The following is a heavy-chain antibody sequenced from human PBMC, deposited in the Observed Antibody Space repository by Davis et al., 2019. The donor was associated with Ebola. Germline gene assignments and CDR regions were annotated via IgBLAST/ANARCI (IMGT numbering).Heavy chain of an antibody. CDR2: IYYSGST. V-gene: IGHV4-39*02. J-gene: IGHJ6*02. CDR3: ARDPGIVVVIYYGMDV. CDR1: GGSISSSSYY. Sequence: SETLSLTCTVSGGSISSSSYYWGWIRQPPGKGLEWIGSIYYSGSTYYNPSLKSRVTISVDTSKNQFSLQLNSVTPEDTAVYYCARDPGIVVVIYYGMDVWGQGTTVTVSS. D-gene: IGHD2-21*01.